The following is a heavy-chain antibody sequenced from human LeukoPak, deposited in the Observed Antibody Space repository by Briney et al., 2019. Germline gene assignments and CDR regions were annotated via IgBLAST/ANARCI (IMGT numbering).Heavy chain of an antibody. CDR2: TYYRSKWYN. V-gene: IGHV6-1*01. CDR1: GDSVSSNGAA. D-gene: IGHD3-22*01. J-gene: IGHJ4*02. CDR3: ARGANYYDSSGYSATFDY. Sequence: SQTLSLTCAISGDSVSSNGAAWNWIRQSPSRGLEWLGRTYYRSKWYNDYAVSVKSRIVINPDTSKNQFSLQLSSVTPEDTAVYYCARGANYYDSSGYSATFDYWGQGTLVTVSS.